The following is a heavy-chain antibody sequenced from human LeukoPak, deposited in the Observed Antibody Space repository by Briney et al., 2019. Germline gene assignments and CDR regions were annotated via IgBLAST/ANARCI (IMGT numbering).Heavy chain of an antibody. CDR3: ARAHTVRGTIDY. V-gene: IGHV1-69*13. CDR2: IIPIFGTA. J-gene: IGHJ4*02. CDR1: GGTFSSYA. D-gene: IGHD3-16*01. Sequence: SVKVSCKASGGTFSSYAISWVRQAPGQGLEWMGGIIPIFGTANYAQKFQGRVMITADESTSTAYMELSSLRSEDTAVYYCARAHTVRGTIDYWGQGTLVTVSS.